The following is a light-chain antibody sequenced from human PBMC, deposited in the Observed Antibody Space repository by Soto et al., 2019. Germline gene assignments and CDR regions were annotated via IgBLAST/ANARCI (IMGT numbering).Light chain of an antibody. CDR1: QRVSNH. Sequence: ETVITQSPVTLSVSPGDTATLSCRASQRVSNHFAWYQQKPGQAPRLLIYAASTRAAGVPVRFSGSGSETEFTLTIRSLQSEDFALYYCHQYNNWPWTFGQGTKWIS. V-gene: IGKV3-15*01. CDR2: AAS. J-gene: IGKJ1*01. CDR3: HQYNNWPWT.